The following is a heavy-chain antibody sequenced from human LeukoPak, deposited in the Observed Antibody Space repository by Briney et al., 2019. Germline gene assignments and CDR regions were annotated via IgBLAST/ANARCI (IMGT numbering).Heavy chain of an antibody. J-gene: IGHJ4*02. CDR2: ISWNGGII. CDR1: GFTFDDYG. V-gene: IGHV3-9*01. Sequence: GGSLRLSCVASGFTFDDYGMHWVRQAPGKGLEWVSGISWNGGIIDYADSVKGRFTISRDNAKNSLYLQMNSLRAEDTAVYYCAKTRAVAARNFDYWGQGTLVTVSS. CDR3: AKTRAVAARNFDY. D-gene: IGHD6-19*01.